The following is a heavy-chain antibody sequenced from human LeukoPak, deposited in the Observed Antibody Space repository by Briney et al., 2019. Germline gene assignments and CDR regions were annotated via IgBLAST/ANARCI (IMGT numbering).Heavy chain of an antibody. CDR2: IYHSGST. J-gene: IGHJ6*02. CDR3: ARDQHAGYFDWLPYGMDV. V-gene: IGHV4-4*02. D-gene: IGHD3-9*01. Sequence: PSETLSLTCAVSGGSISSSNWWSWVRQPPGKGLEWIGEIYHSGSTNYNPSLKSRVTISVDKSKNQFSLKLSSVTAADTAVYYCARDQHAGYFDWLPYGMDVWGQGTTVTVSS. CDR1: GGSISSSNW.